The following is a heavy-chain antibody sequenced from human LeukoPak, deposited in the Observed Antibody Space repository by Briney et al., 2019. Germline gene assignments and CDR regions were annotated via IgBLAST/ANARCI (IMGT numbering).Heavy chain of an antibody. Sequence: SETLSLTCTVSGGSISSSIYYWGWIRQPPGKGLEWIGSIYYSGSTYYNPSLKSRVTISVDTSKNQFSLKLSSVTAADTAVYYCARHAVVTALYYFDYWGQGTLVTVSS. V-gene: IGHV4-39*01. J-gene: IGHJ4*02. CDR2: IYYSGST. D-gene: IGHD2-21*02. CDR1: GGSISSSIYY. CDR3: ARHAVVTALYYFDY.